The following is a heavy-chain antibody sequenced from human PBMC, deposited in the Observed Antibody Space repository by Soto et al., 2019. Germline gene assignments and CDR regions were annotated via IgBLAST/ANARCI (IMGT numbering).Heavy chain of an antibody. J-gene: IGHJ4*02. CDR2: IYYSGST. CDR1: GGSISSYY. D-gene: IGHD3-22*01. CDR3: ARTRKRYYSDSSPMRPHFDY. V-gene: IGHV4-59*12. Sequence: PSETLSLTCTVSGGSISSYYWSWIRQPPGKGLEWIGYIYYSGSTNYNPSLKSRVTISVDTSKNQFSLKVTSVTATDTALYYCARTRKRYYSDSSPMRPHFDYWGQGTLVTVSS.